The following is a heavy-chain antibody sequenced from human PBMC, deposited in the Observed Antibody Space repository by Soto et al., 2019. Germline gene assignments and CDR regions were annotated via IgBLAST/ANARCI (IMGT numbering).Heavy chain of an antibody. Sequence: VWSLRLSCADPGFTFSSYSINLVRDAPWGGLWWVSSISSISSYIYYADSVKGRFTITRDNAKNSLYLQMNSLRVDDTAVYYCARGDYYYGMDVWGQGTTVTVSS. CDR3: ARGDYYYGMDV. J-gene: IGHJ6*02. CDR1: GFTFSSYS. V-gene: IGHV3-21*01. CDR2: ISSISSYI.